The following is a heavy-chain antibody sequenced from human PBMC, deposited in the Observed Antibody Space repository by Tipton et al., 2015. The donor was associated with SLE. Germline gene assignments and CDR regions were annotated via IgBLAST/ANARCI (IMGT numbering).Heavy chain of an antibody. CDR1: GGTISSDPYY. Sequence: TLSLTCTVSGGTISSDPYYWSWIRQPAGKGLEWIGRIYTSGSTNYNPSLKSRVTMSVDTSKNQFSLKLSSVTAADTAVYYCARDRGGSSWGGDWFDPWGQGTLVTVSS. V-gene: IGHV4-61*02. J-gene: IGHJ5*02. CDR2: IYTSGST. CDR3: ARDRGGSSWGGDWFDP. D-gene: IGHD6-13*01.